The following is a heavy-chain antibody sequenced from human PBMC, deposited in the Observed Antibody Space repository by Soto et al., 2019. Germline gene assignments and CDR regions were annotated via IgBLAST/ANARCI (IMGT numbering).Heavy chain of an antibody. J-gene: IGHJ5*02. CDR2: ISYDGSNK. CDR1: GFTFSSYA. Sequence: QVQLVESGGGVVQPGRSLRLSCAASGFTFSSYAMHWVRQAPGKGLEWVAVISYDGSNKYYADSVKGRFTISRDNSKNTLYLQMNSLRAEDTAVYYCARDGTYYYDSSGPNWFDPWGQGTLVTVSS. D-gene: IGHD3-22*01. CDR3: ARDGTYYYDSSGPNWFDP. V-gene: IGHV3-30-3*01.